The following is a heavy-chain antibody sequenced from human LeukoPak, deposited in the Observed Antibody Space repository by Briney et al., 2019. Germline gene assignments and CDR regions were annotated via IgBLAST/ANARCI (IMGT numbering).Heavy chain of an antibody. CDR1: GYTFTGYY. CDR3: AREGITGTTSFDY. V-gene: IGHV1-2*02. J-gene: IGHJ4*02. CDR2: INPNSGGT. Sequence: ASVKVSCKASGYTFTGYYMHWVRQAPGQGLEWMEWINPNSGGTNYGQKFQGRVTMTRDASISTAYMELSRLRSDDTAVYYCAREGITGTTSFDYWGQGTLVTVSS. D-gene: IGHD1-20*01.